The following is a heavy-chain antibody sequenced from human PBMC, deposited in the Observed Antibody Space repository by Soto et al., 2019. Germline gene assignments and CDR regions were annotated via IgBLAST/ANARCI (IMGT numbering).Heavy chain of an antibody. D-gene: IGHD3-3*02. CDR1: GFTVSSNY. CDR3: ARHLAGNRAY. Sequence: GGSLRLSCAASGFTVSSNYMSWVRQAPGKGLEWVSVIYSGGSTYYADSVKGRFTISRDNAKNTLYLQMNSLRAEDTAVYYCARHLAGNRAYWGLVTLVTVSS. J-gene: IGHJ4*02. CDR2: IYSGGST. V-gene: IGHV3-66*04.